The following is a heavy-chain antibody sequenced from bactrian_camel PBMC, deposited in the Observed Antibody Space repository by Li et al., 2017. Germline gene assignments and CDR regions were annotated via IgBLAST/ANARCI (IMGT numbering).Heavy chain of an antibody. J-gene: IGHJ4*01. Sequence: HVQLVESGGGSVQTGGSLRLSCAASRYTYSNYCMVWFRQAPGKERLGVAAIDSDGSTYYADSVKGRFTISQGNATNTVDLQMNGLKPEDTAMYYCAAGRGRSDCSRLEGVGYWGQGTQVTVS. V-gene: IGHV3S53*01. CDR1: RYTYSNYC. D-gene: IGHD3*01. CDR2: IDSDGST. CDR3: AAGRGRSDCSRLEGVGY.